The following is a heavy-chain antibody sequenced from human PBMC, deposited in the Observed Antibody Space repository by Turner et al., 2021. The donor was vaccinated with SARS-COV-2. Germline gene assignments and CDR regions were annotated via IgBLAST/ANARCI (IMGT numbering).Heavy chain of an antibody. D-gene: IGHD1-26*01. Sequence: VPLCGAGGGVLVPARSLKLSCAPSGFTFSSYALHWVRQAPGKGLEWVAVISYDGSNKYYGDTGKGRFTIYRDNYKNSLYLQMNSLRAEDSAVYYCARGFSRIYYYFDYWGQGTLVTVSS. J-gene: IGHJ4*02. CDR1: GFTFSSYA. V-gene: IGHV3-30-3*01. CDR2: ISYDGSNK. CDR3: ARGFSRIYYYFDY.